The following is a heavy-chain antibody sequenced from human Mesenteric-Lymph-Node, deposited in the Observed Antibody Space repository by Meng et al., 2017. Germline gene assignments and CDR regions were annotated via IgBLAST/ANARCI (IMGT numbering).Heavy chain of an antibody. CDR2: INPNSGGT. Sequence: QGQLVQSGAEVKKPGASVKVSCKASGYTFTGYYMHWVRQAPGQGLEWMGRINPNSGGTNYAQKFQGRVTMTRDTSISTAYMELSRLRSEDTAVYYCARAEYSSGNWYFDLWGRGTLVTVSS. D-gene: IGHD6-19*01. CDR3: ARAEYSSGNWYFDL. J-gene: IGHJ2*01. CDR1: GYTFTGYY. V-gene: IGHV1-2*06.